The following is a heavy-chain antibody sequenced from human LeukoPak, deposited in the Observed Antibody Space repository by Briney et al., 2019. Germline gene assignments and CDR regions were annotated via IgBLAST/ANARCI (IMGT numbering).Heavy chain of an antibody. J-gene: IGHJ6*02. D-gene: IGHD3-10*01. CDR1: GGTFSSYA. CDR3: ARDSGLGSGSLSFYYYYYGMDV. V-gene: IGHV1-69*13. Sequence: ASVTVSCTASGGTFSSYAISWVRQAPGQGLEWMGGIIPIFGTANYAQKFQGRVTITADESTSTAYMELSSLRSEDTAVYYCARDSGLGSGSLSFYYYYYGMDVWGQGTTVTVSS. CDR2: IIPIFGTA.